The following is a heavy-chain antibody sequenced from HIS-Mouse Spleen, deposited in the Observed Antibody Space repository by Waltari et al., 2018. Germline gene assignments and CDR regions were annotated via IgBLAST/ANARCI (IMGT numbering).Heavy chain of an antibody. CDR3: ARGFVDTAMVDY. J-gene: IGHJ4*02. CDR2: ISYDGSNK. CDR1: GIPSRSHA. D-gene: IGHD5-18*01. V-gene: IGHV3-30-3*01. Sequence: QVQLVESGGGVVQPGRSLRPSCAASGIPSRSHAMHWVRQAPGKGLEWVAVISYDGSNKYYADSVKGRFTISRDNSKNTLYLQMNSLRAEDTAVYYCARGFVDTAMVDYWGQGTLVTVSS.